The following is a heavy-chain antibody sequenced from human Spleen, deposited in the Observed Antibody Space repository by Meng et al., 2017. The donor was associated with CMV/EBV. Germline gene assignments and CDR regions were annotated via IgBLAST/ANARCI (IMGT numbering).Heavy chain of an antibody. CDR2: VYHSGST. V-gene: IGHV4-4*02. D-gene: IGHD3-3*01. Sequence: CAVSGGSSSSSNWWSWVRQPPGKGLEWIGEVYHSGSTNYNPSLGSRVSISLDTSKNHFSLKLTSVTAADTAVYYCARFRVTSHRFDPWGQGALVTVSS. J-gene: IGHJ5*02. CDR1: GGSSSSSNW. CDR3: ARFRVTSHRFDP.